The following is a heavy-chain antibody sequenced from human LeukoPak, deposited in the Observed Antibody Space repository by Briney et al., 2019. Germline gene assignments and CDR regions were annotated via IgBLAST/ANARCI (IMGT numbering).Heavy chain of an antibody. D-gene: IGHD3-16*01. V-gene: IGHV3-13*01. CDR2: IGTAGDT. CDR3: ARLTRYVWGSYFDY. J-gene: IGHJ4*02. CDR1: GFTFSSYD. Sequence: GGSLRLSCAASGFTFSSYDMHWVRHATGKALEWVSAIGTAGDTYYPGSVKGRFTISRENAKNSLYLQMNSLRAGDTAVYHCARLTRYVWGSYFDYWGQGTLVTVSS.